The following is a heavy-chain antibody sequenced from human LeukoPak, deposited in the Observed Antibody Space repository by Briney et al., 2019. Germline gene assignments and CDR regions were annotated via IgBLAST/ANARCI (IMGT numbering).Heavy chain of an antibody. CDR3: SGGQGWCGEFRTWYYYYYLDV. V-gene: IGHV4-59*07. CDR2: IYYSWST. J-gene: IGHJ6*03. Sequence: SDTLSLTCTVSGGSLCSYYGSWIRQPPGKGLVWMGYIYYSWSTNDNPALKSRVTISLDTSRHQFISTLSPVTAGGTAGYFCSGGQGWCGEFRTWYYYYYLDVWGKGTTVTISS. D-gene: IGHD3-10*01. CDR1: GGSLCSYY.